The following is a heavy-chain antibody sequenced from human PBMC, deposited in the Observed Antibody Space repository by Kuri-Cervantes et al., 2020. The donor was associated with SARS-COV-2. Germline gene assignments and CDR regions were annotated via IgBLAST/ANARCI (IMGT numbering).Heavy chain of an antibody. CDR2: ISSSSSYI. Sequence: GGSLRLSCAASGFTFSNAWMSWVRQAPGKGLEWVSSISSSSSYIYYADSVKGRFTISRDNAKNSLYLQMNSLRAEDTAVYYCARDPKLGLPPAWGQGTLVTVSS. CDR3: ARDPKLGLPPA. CDR1: GFTFSNAW. V-gene: IGHV3-21*01. D-gene: IGHD1-7*01. J-gene: IGHJ5*02.